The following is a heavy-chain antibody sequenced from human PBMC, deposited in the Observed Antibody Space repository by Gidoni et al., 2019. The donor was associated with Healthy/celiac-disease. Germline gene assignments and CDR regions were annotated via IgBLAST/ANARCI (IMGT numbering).Heavy chain of an antibody. D-gene: IGHD2-21*01. CDR1: GFTFSNAW. Sequence: EVQLVESGGGLVKPGGSLRLSCAASGFTFSNAWMSWVRQAPGKGLEWVGRIKSKTDGGTTDYAAPVKGRFTISRDDSKNTLYLQMNSLKTEDTAVYYCTTDHCGGDCYSFLYWRWNNWFDPWGQGTLVTVSS. J-gene: IGHJ5*02. V-gene: IGHV3-15*01. CDR3: TTDHCGGDCYSFLYWRWNNWFDP. CDR2: IKSKTDGGTT.